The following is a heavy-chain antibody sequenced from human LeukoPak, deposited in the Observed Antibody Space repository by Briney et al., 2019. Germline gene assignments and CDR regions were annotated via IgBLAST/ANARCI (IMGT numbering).Heavy chain of an antibody. CDR2: ISGGGVST. Sequence: GGSLRLSCAASGFSFSSYDMTWVRQAPGKGREWVSGISGGGVSTYYADSVKGRFTISRDNSKHTLYLQMNSLRAEDTAVFYCAKSQHNTWYLLDYWGQGTLVTVSS. D-gene: IGHD6-13*01. J-gene: IGHJ4*02. V-gene: IGHV3-23*01. CDR3: AKSQHNTWYLLDY. CDR1: GFSFSSYD.